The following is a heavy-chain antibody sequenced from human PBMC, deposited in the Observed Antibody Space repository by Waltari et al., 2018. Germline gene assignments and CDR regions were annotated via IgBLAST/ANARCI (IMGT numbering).Heavy chain of an antibody. CDR3: ARRMVTTGYFDY. Sequence: QVQLQESGPGLVKPSETLSLTCTVSGGHFSSTSYYWGWIRQPPGKGLEWIGYVFYNGDTYYNPSLKSRVTISIDTSKNQFSLKLTSVTAADTAVYHCARRMVTTGYFDYWGQGTLVTVSS. CDR1: GGHFSSTSYY. V-gene: IGHV4-39*01. J-gene: IGHJ4*02. CDR2: VFYNGDT. D-gene: IGHD4-4*01.